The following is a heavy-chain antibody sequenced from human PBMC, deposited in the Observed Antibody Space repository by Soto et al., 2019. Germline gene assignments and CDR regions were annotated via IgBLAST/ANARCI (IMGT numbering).Heavy chain of an antibody. CDR2: ISAHNGNT. CDR1: GYAFTTYG. Sequence: QVHLVQSGAEVKKPGASVKVSCKGSGYAFTTYGITWVRQDPGQGLEWMGWISAHNGNTNDAQKLQGRVTVTRDTSTSTAYKELRSLRSDVTAVYYCARGRYGDYWGQGALVTVSS. J-gene: IGHJ4*02. CDR3: ARGRYGDY. V-gene: IGHV1-18*01. D-gene: IGHD1-1*01.